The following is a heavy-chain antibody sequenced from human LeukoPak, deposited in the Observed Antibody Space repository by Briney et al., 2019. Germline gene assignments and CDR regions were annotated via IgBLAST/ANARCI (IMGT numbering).Heavy chain of an antibody. CDR1: GESFSAYF. J-gene: IGHJ4*02. CDR2: INHRGSS. CDR3: ARGSSFDGYCSAGACDAGYYDS. Sequence: SETLSLTCAVYGESFSAYFWNWIRQAPGKPLEYIGEINHRGSSHYNPSLKTRVTLSVDTSKNQFSLKLTSVTAADTAVYFCARGSSFDGYCSAGACDAGYYDSWGQGTPVTLSS. D-gene: IGHD2-15*01. V-gene: IGHV4-34*01.